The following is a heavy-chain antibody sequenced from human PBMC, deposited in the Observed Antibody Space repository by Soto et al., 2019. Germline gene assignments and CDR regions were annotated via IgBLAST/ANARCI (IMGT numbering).Heavy chain of an antibody. J-gene: IGHJ4*02. Sequence: ASVKVSCKASGYTFTSYGISGVRQAPGQGLEWMGWISAYNGNTNYAQKLQGRVTMTTDTSTSTAYMELRSLRSDDTAVYYCAREGWAGYSSSWYGYWGQGTLVTVSS. D-gene: IGHD6-13*01. V-gene: IGHV1-18*01. CDR1: GYTFTSYG. CDR3: AREGWAGYSSSWYGY. CDR2: ISAYNGNT.